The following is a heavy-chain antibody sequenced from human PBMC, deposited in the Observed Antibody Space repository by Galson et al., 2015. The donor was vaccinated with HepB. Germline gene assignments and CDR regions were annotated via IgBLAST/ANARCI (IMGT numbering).Heavy chain of an antibody. Sequence: SLRLSCAASGFTFSSYAMHWVRQAPGKGLEYVSAISSNGGSTYYADSVKGRFTISRDNSKNTLYLQMSSLRAEDTAVYYCVKDLRQLRYFDWLPGLDAFDIWGQGTMVTVSS. D-gene: IGHD3-9*01. V-gene: IGHV3-64D*06. CDR1: GFTFSSYA. J-gene: IGHJ3*02. CDR2: ISSNGGST. CDR3: VKDLRQLRYFDWLPGLDAFDI.